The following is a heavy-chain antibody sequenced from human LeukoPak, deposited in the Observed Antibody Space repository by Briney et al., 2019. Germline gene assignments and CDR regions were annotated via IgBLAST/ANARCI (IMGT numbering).Heavy chain of an antibody. D-gene: IGHD6-6*01. CDR2: ISHSGNT. V-gene: IGHV4-30-2*01. CDR3: ARDRGPSFLAARDAFDI. CDR1: GGSITRGGYY. J-gene: IGHJ3*02. Sequence: SQTLSLTCTVSGGSITRGGYYWNWIRQPPGKGLEWIGYISHSGNTYYNPSLKSRVTISVDRSKNQFSLKLSSVTAADTAVYYCARDRGPSFLAARDAFDIWGQGTMVTVSS.